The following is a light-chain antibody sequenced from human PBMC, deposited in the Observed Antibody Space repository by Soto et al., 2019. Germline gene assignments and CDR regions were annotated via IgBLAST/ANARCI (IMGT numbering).Light chain of an antibody. Sequence: DIQMTQSPSSLSASVGDRVTITCQTSQDISNYLNWYQQKPGKAPKLLIYDASNLETGVPSRFSGSGSGTEFTFTISSLQPEDFATYYCQQYDILPLFGRGTKVEIK. CDR3: QQYDILPL. V-gene: IGKV1-33*01. J-gene: IGKJ2*01. CDR2: DAS. CDR1: QDISNY.